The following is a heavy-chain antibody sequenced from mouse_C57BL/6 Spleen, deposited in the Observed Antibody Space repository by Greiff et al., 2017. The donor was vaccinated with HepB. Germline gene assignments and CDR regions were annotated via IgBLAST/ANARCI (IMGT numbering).Heavy chain of an antibody. CDR1: GYTFTSYW. CDR3: ARSGDSSDYEWFAY. D-gene: IGHD3-2*02. J-gene: IGHJ3*01. Sequence: VQLQQPGAELVRPGTSVKLSCKASGYTFTSYWMHWVKQRPGQGLEWIGVIDPSDSYTNYNQKFKGKATLTVDKSSSTAYMQLSSLTSEDSAVYYCARSGDSSDYEWFAYWGQGTLVTVSA. CDR2: IDPSDSYT. V-gene: IGHV1-59*01.